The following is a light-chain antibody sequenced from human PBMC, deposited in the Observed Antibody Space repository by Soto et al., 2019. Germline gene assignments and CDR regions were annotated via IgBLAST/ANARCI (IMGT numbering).Light chain of an antibody. J-gene: IGKJ1*01. CDR1: QSVLYSSNNKNY. CDR2: WAS. V-gene: IGKV4-1*01. Sequence: DIVMTQSPDSLAVSLGERATINCKSSQSVLYSSNNKNYLAWYQQKPGQPPKLLIYWASIRESGVPDRFSGSGSGTDFTLTLNNLPAEDVAVYYCQQYYSPWTFGQGTKVEIK. CDR3: QQYYSPWT.